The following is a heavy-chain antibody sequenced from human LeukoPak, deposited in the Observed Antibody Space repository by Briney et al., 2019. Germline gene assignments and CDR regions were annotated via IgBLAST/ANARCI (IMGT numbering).Heavy chain of an antibody. CDR1: GGSISSGGYS. CDR3: PRVPHVSVRDV. V-gene: IGHV4-30-2*01. CDR2: IYHSGST. J-gene: IGHJ6*04. D-gene: IGHD3-16*02. Sequence: SETLSLTCAVSGGSISSGGYSWSWIRQPPGKGLEWIGYIYHSGSTYYNPSLKSRVTISVDRSKNQFSLKLSSVTAADTAVYSWPRVPHVSVRDVWGKGTRVTVSS.